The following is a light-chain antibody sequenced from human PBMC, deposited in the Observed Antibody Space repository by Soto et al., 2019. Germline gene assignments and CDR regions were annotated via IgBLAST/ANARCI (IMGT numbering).Light chain of an antibody. V-gene: IGKV1-9*01. CDR3: QQLNTYPYT. CDR2: VAS. J-gene: IGKJ2*01. Sequence: IQLTQSPSSLSASVGDRVTIACWASQGISNYLAWYQQKPGKAPNLLIYVASTLHTGVPSRFSGSGSGTHFTLTINSLQPEDSATYYCQQLNTYPYTFGQGTKLEIK. CDR1: QGISNY.